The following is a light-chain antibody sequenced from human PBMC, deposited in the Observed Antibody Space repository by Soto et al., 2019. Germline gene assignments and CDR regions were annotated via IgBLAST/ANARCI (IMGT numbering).Light chain of an antibody. J-gene: IGKJ5*01. CDR3: QPRSNWPST. V-gene: IGKV3-11*01. Sequence: EVVVWRSKDPQTVVQGERVAVCCRASQSVSSYLAWYQQKPGQAPRLLIYDASNRATGHPARVSRSGSAVYSSLPIRTPEPEYVAPNYCQPRSNWPSTFDQGTRLENK. CDR2: DAS. CDR1: QSVSSY.